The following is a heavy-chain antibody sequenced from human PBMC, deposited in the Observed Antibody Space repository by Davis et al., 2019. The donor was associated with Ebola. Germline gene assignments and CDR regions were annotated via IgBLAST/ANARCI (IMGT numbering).Heavy chain of an antibody. D-gene: IGHD3-10*01. CDR2: INAGNGNT. Sequence: ASVKVSCKASGYTFTSYAMHWVRQAPGQRLEWMGWINAGNGNTKYSQKFQGRVTITRDTSTSTAYMELRSLRSDDTAVYYCARGVTMVRDLNWFDPWGQGTLVTVSS. CDR1: GYTFTSYA. J-gene: IGHJ5*02. V-gene: IGHV1-3*01. CDR3: ARGVTMVRDLNWFDP.